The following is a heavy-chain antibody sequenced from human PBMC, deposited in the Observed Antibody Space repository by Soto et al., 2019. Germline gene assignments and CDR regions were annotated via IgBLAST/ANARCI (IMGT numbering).Heavy chain of an antibody. D-gene: IGHD4-4*01. CDR2: IRSKAYGGTT. Sequence: HPGGSPRLSSTASGLTLDDYAISWVRQAPGKGLEWVGFIRSKAYGGTTEYAASVKGRFTISRDDSKSIAYLQMNSLKTEDTAVYYCTRDGDSNYPDYYYGMDVWGQGTTVTVSS. J-gene: IGHJ6*02. CDR3: TRDGDSNYPDYYYGMDV. V-gene: IGHV3-49*04. CDR1: GLTLDDYA.